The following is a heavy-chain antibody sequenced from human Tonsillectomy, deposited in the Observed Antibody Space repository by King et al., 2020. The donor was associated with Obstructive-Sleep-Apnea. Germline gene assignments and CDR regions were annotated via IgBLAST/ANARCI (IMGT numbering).Heavy chain of an antibody. Sequence: VQLQESGPGLVKPSETLSLTCTVSGGSISSYYWSWIRQPPGKGLEWIGYIYYSGSTNYNPSLKSRVTISVDTSKNQFSLKLSSVTAADTAVYYCARRLGYSYYYGMDVWGQGTTVTVSS. CDR1: GGSISSYY. D-gene: IGHD3-16*01. V-gene: IGHV4-59*08. CDR2: IYYSGST. J-gene: IGHJ6*02. CDR3: ARRLGYSYYYGMDV.